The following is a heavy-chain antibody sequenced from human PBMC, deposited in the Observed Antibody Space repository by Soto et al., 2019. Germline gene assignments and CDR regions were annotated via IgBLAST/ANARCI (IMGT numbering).Heavy chain of an antibody. D-gene: IGHD3-16*01. Sequence: QAQLVQSGAEVKKPGASVKVSCQASGYNFIGYYVFWVRKAPGQGLEWMGWINPKSGATKYAEKFQGTANTTRDTSISTADMALSGLRFADRAAYSCARDFGPIPAASAMYGMDVWGPGTTVSVSS. CDR3: ARDFGPIPAASAMYGMDV. V-gene: IGHV1-2*02. CDR2: INPKSGAT. J-gene: IGHJ6*02. CDR1: GYNFIGYY.